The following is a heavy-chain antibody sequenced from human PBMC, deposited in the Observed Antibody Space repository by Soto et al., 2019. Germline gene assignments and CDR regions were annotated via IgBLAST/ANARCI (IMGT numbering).Heavy chain of an antibody. J-gene: IGHJ4*02. Sequence: QVQLQESGPGLVKPSQTLSLICAVSGGSISSGDYYWSLIRQTPGKGLEWIGYIYYSWSTYYNPSLKTRLTISVDTSKNQFSLKLSSVTAADTAVYYCARWAVGGSKRYYFDFWGQGVLVTVSS. CDR2: IYYSWST. CDR1: GGSISSGDYY. CDR3: ARWAVGGSKRYYFDF. D-gene: IGHD6-13*01. V-gene: IGHV4-30-4*01.